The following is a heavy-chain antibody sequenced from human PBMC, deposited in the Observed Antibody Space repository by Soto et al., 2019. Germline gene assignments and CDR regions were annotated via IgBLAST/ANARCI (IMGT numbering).Heavy chain of an antibody. J-gene: IGHJ5*02. CDR2: INAGNGNT. Sequence: QVQLVQSGAEEKKPGASVKVSCKASGYTFTSYARHWVRQAPGQRLEWMGWINAGNGNTKYSQKFQGRVTITRDTSASTAYMELSSLRSEDTAVYYCARPADYGDDESWFDPWGQGTLVTVSS. D-gene: IGHD4-17*01. CDR1: GYTFTSYA. V-gene: IGHV1-3*05. CDR3: ARPADYGDDESWFDP.